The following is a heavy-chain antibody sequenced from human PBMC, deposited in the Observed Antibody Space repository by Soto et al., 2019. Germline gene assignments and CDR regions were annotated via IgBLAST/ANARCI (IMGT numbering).Heavy chain of an antibody. J-gene: IGHJ4*02. V-gene: IGHV1-8*01. CDR3: GRGSYTETCNSNLINY. D-gene: IGHD3-16*02. Sequence: QVQLMQSGAEVKKPGASVKVSCKASGYTFTNFDVNWVRQAPGQGLEWMGRMDPNTGNTGCAQKFQGRVTMTGNASIPIAYMELSSLRSEETAVYYCGRGSYTETCNSNLINYWGQGTLATVSS. CDR1: GYTFTNFD. CDR2: MDPNTGNT.